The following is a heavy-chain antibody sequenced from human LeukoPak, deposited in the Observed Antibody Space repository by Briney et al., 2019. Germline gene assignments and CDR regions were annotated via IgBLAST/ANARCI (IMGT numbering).Heavy chain of an antibody. J-gene: IGHJ4*02. CDR3: ARVRRDCSSTSCYPLFDY. CDR1: GGSISSYY. CDR2: IYYSGST. V-gene: IGHV4-59*01. D-gene: IGHD2-2*01. Sequence: SETLSLTCTVSGGSISSYYWSWIRQPPGKGLEWIGYIYYSGSTNYNPSLKSRVTISVDTSKNQFSLKLSSVTAADTAVYYCARVRRDCSSTSCYPLFDYWGQGTLVIVSS.